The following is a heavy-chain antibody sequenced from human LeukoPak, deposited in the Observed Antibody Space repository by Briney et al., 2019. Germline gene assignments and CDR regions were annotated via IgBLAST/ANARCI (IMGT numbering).Heavy chain of an antibody. CDR1: GGSISSYY. Sequence: SETLSLTCTVSGGSISSYYWSWIRQPPGKGLEWIGYIYYSGSTNYNPSLKSRVTISVDTSKNQFSLKLNSVTPEDTAVYYCARDPRDVRYFDWLKKMGDAFDIWGQGTMVTVSS. CDR3: ARDPRDVRYFDWLKKMGDAFDI. D-gene: IGHD3-9*01. J-gene: IGHJ3*02. CDR2: IYYSGST. V-gene: IGHV4-59*12.